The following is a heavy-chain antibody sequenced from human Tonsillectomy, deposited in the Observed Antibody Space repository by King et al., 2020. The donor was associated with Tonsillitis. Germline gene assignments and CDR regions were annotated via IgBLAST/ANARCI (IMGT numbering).Heavy chain of an antibody. CDR1: EFTFSIYW. Sequence: VQLVESGGGLVQPGGSVRLSCTVSEFTFSIYWMHWVRQAPGKGLVWVSRMNPEGTTIDYVDSVKGRFTISRDNAMNTLYLQMNSLRAEDTAVYYCVRGWNEGFDQWGQGSLVTVSS. V-gene: IGHV3-74*01. CDR2: MNPEGTTI. D-gene: IGHD1-1*01. J-gene: IGHJ4*02. CDR3: VRGWNEGFDQ.